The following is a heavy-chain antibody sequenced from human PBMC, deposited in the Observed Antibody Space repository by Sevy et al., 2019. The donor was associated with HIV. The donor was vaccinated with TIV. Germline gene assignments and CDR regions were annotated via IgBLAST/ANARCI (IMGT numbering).Heavy chain of an antibody. CDR3: ARVPDGYTTDAFDI. D-gene: IGHD5-12*01. V-gene: IGHV3-11*04. CDR2: ISNRGTI. J-gene: IGHJ3*02. Sequence: GGSLRLSCAASGFIFSDYYMSWIRQAPGKGLEWISYISNRGTIYYVDSVRGRFTISRDNAKNSLYLQMNSLRAEDTAVYYCARVPDGYTTDAFDIWGQGTMVTVSS. CDR1: GFIFSDYY.